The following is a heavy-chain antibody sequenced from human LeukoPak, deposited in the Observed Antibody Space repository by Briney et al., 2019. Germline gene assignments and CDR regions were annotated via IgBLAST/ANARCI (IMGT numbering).Heavy chain of an antibody. CDR3: ARGESSSGIDY. Sequence: SETLSLTCTVSGGSISSGGYYWSWIRQHPGKGLEWIGYIYYSGSTYYNPSLKSRVTISVDTSKNQFSLKLSSVTAADTAVYYCARGESSSGIDYWGQGTLVTVSS. CDR2: IYYSGST. CDR1: GGSISSGGYY. J-gene: IGHJ4*02. D-gene: IGHD6-6*01. V-gene: IGHV4-31*03.